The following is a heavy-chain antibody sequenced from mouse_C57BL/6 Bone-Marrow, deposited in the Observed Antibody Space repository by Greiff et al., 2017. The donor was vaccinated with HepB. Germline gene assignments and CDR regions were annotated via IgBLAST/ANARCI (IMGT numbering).Heavy chain of an antibody. V-gene: IGHV1-54*01. J-gene: IGHJ2*01. D-gene: IGHD1-1*01. CDR3: ARSGTTVVATNDCDY. Sequence: VQLQQSGAELVRPGTSVKVSCKASGYAFTNYLIEWVKQRPGQGLEWLGVINPGSGGTNYNEKFKGKATLTADKASSTAYLQLSSLTSEDSAVYFWARSGTTVVATNDCDYWGQGTTLTVSS. CDR1: GYAFTNYL. CDR2: INPGSGGT.